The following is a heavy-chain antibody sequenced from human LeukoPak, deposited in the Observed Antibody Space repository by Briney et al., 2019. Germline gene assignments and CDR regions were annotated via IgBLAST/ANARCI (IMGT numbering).Heavy chain of an antibody. D-gene: IGHD3-22*01. V-gene: IGHV4-59*08. CDR2: IYYSGST. CDR3: ARRAPYYDSSGGGFDY. CDR1: GGSISSYY. J-gene: IGHJ4*02. Sequence: KPSETLSLTCTVSGGSISSYYWSWIRQPPGKGLEWIGYIYYSGSTNYNPSLKSRVTISVDTSKNQFSLKLSSVTAADTAVYYCARRAPYYDSSGGGFDYWGQGTLVTVSS.